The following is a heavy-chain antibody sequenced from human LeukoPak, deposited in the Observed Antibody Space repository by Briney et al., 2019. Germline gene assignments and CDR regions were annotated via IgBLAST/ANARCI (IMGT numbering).Heavy chain of an antibody. V-gene: IGHV4-34*01. CDR3: ARGGGDYYDSSGYYYVNFDY. D-gene: IGHD3-22*01. CDR1: GGSFCGYY. J-gene: IGHJ4*02. Sequence: PSETLSLTCAVYGGSFCGYYWSWIRQPPGKGLEWIGDINHSGSINYNPSLKSRVTISLDTSKNQFSLKLSSVTAADTAVYYCARGGGDYYDSSGYYYVNFDYWGQGTLVTVSS. CDR2: INHSGSI.